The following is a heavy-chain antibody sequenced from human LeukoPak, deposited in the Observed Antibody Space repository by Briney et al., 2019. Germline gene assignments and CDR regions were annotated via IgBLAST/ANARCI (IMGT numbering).Heavy chain of an antibody. CDR2: IYYSGST. D-gene: IGHD4-17*01. CDR1: GGSISSSSYY. Sequence: SETLSLTCTVSGGSISSSSYYWGWLRQPPGTGLEWIGSIYYSGSTYYNPSLKSRVTISVDTSKNQFSLKLSSVTAADTAVYYCARQFGDYEAFDIWGQGTMVTVSS. CDR3: ARQFGDYEAFDI. J-gene: IGHJ3*02. V-gene: IGHV4-39*01.